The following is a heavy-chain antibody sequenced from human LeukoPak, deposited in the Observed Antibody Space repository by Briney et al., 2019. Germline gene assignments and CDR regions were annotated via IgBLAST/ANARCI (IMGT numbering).Heavy chain of an antibody. D-gene: IGHD3-16*02. CDR1: GFIFTNYW. CDR3: ARGGFRYFAH. V-gene: IGHV3-74*03. CDR2: ISSDGSST. Sequence: GGSLRLSCAASGFIFTNYWMHWVRQAPGKGLVWVSLISSDGSSTTYADSVKGRFTISRDNAKNSLYLQMNSLRGDDTAVYYCARGGFRYFAHWGQGTLVTVSS. J-gene: IGHJ5*02.